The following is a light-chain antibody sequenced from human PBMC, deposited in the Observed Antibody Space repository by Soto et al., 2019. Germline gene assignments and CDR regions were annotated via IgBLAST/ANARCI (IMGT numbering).Light chain of an antibody. CDR3: QQYYSTPQT. CDR2: WAS. V-gene: IGKV4-1*01. CDR1: QSVLYSSNNKNC. J-gene: IGKJ1*01. Sequence: DIVMTQSPDSLAVSLGERATINCKSSQSVLYSSNNKNCLAWYQQKPGQPPKLLIYWASIRESGVPDRFSGSGSGTDFTLTISSLQAEDVAVYYCQQYYSTPQTFGQGTKVEIK.